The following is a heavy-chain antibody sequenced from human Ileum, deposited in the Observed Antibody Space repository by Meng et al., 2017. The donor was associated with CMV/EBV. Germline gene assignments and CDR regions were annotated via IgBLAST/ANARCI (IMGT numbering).Heavy chain of an antibody. CDR1: GFSFSDFH. V-gene: IGHV3-11*06. D-gene: IGHD3-22*01. J-gene: IGHJ4*02. CDR2: ISRDNTYT. CDR3: ARGHYDSF. Sequence: QVSLVESGGDLVKPGGSLGLSCGASGFSFSDFHMNWIRQAPGKGPEWVSFISRDNTYTNYADSVKGRFTISRDNAKNLLFLQMNSLRVEDTALYYCARGHYDSFWGRGTLVTVSS.